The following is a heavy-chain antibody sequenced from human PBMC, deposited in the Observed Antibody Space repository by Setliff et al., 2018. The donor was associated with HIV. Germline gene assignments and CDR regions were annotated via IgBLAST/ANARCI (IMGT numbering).Heavy chain of an antibody. J-gene: IGHJ3*02. CDR3: ARDRGYSGHDYRNAFDI. CDR2: IIPIFGTP. CDR1: GDIFSDYA. D-gene: IGHD5-12*01. Sequence: SVKVSCKASGDIFSDYAISWVRQAPGQGLEWMGGIIPIFGTPSYAQKFQGRVTITADESTTTAYMELTSLRSEDTAMYYCARDRGYSGHDYRNAFDIWGQGTMVTVS. V-gene: IGHV1-69*13.